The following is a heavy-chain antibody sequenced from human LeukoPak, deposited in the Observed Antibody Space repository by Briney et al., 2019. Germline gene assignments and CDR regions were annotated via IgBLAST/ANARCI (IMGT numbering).Heavy chain of an antibody. CDR1: GGSFSGYY. CDR3: ARADCGGGNCYLFY. D-gene: IGHD2-15*01. Sequence: SETLSLTCAVYGGSFSGYYWSWIRQPPGKGLEWIGEINHSGSTNYNPSLKSRVTISVDTSKNQFSLKLSSVTAADTAVYYCARADCGGGNCYLFYWGQGILVTVSS. V-gene: IGHV4-34*01. CDR2: INHSGST. J-gene: IGHJ4*02.